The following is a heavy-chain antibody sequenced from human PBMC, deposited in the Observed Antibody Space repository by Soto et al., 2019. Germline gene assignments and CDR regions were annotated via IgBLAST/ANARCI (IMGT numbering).Heavy chain of an antibody. D-gene: IGHD6-19*01. J-gene: IGHJ5*02. Sequence: SETLSLTCNMSGDSYSISTYSWIWIRHPPGKALQWIGFIYQSGVTSYNPSLASRVSISLDRSNNQCSLKLKSVTAADTAVYFCAGMPYTSGLRFDPWGPGTLVTVSS. CDR1: GDSYSISTYS. CDR2: IYQSGVT. V-gene: IGHV4-30-2*01. CDR3: AGMPYTSGLRFDP.